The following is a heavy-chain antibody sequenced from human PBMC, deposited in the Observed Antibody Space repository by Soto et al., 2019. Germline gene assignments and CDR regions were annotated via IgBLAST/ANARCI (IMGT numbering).Heavy chain of an antibody. D-gene: IGHD3-16*02. V-gene: IGHV5-51*01. CDR1: GYSFTSYW. CDR2: IYPGDSDT. CDR3: ARRTEGYDYVWGSYRNFDY. Sequence: GESLKISCKGSGYSFTSYWIGWVRQMPGKGLEWMGIIYPGDSDTRYSPSFQGQVTISADKSISTAYLQWSSLKASDTAMYYCARRTEGYDYVWGSYRNFDYWGQGTLVTVSS. J-gene: IGHJ4*02.